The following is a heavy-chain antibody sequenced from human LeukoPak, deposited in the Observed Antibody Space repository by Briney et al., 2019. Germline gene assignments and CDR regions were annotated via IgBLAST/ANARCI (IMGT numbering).Heavy chain of an antibody. CDR1: GFTFSSYA. CDR2: ISGSGGST. J-gene: IGHJ4*02. V-gene: IGHV3-23*01. Sequence: PGGSLRLSCAASGFTFSSYAMSWVRQAPGKGLEWVSAISGSGGSTYYADSVKGRFTISRDNSKNTLYLQMNSLRAEDTAVYYCAETRAFKTCGSCYFDYWGQGTLVTVSS. D-gene: IGHD2-15*01. CDR3: AETRAFKTCGSCYFDY.